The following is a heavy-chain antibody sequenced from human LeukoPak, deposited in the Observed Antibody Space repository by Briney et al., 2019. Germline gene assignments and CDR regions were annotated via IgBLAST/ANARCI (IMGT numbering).Heavy chain of an antibody. V-gene: IGHV4-38-2*02. D-gene: IGHD3-10*01. J-gene: IGHJ4*02. CDR2: IYYSGST. CDR3: ARMAYYYGSGSFSHFDY. Sequence: SETLSLTCTVSGYSITNNYYWGWIRQPPGKGLEWIGSIYYSGSTYYNPSLKSRVTISVDTSKNQFSLKLSSVTAADTAVYYCARMAYYYGSGSFSHFDYWGQGTLVTVSS. CDR1: GYSITNNYY.